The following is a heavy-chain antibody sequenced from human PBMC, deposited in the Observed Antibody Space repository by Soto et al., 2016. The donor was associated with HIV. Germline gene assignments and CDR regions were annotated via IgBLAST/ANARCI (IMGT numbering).Heavy chain of an antibody. CDR3: ARVVPPXSGWLYYYYMDV. V-gene: IGHV3-11*04. CDR1: RFTFSDYY. Sequence: VQLVESGGGLVKPGGSLKLSCAASRFTFSDYYMSWIRQAPGKGLEWVSYISSSGNTRYYADSVKGRFTISRDNAKNSLYLQMNSLRAEDTALYYCARVVPPXSGWLYYYYMDVWGKGPRSPXP. CDR2: ISSSGNTR. D-gene: IGHD6-19*01. J-gene: IGHJ6*03.